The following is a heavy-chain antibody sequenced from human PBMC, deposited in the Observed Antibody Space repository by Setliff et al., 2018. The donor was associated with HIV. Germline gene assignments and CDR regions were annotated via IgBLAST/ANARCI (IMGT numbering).Heavy chain of an antibody. CDR3: ATLSGPVDH. V-gene: IGHV4-34*08. CDR1: GATFSGYF. D-gene: IGHD3-9*01. CDR2: INHAGST. J-gene: IGHJ4*02. Sequence: SETLSLTCTLYGATFSGYFWSWIRQPPGKGLEWIGEINHAGSTNFNPSLKGRVTISVDMSKRQFSLHLTSVTAADTAVYYCATLSGPVDHWGQGTLVTISS.